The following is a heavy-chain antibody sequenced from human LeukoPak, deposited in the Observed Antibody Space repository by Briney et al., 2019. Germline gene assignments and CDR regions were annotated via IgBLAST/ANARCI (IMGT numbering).Heavy chain of an antibody. CDR1: GFTFSSYW. CDR3: ARVPGYCSGGSCYADY. J-gene: IGHJ4*02. V-gene: IGHV3-7*01. D-gene: IGHD2-15*01. Sequence: GGSLRLSCAASGFTFSSYWMSWVRKAPGKGLEWVANIKQDGSEKYYVDSVKGRFTISRDNAKNSLYLRMNSLRAEDTAVYYCARVPGYCSGGSCYADYWGQGTLVTVSS. CDR2: IKQDGSEK.